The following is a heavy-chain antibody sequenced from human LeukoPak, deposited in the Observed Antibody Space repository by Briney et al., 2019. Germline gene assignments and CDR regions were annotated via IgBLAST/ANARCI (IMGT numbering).Heavy chain of an antibody. CDR3: ARARGYSYGRFDY. J-gene: IGHJ4*02. D-gene: IGHD5-18*01. Sequence: SETLSLTCAVYGGSISSSSYYWGWIRQPPGKGLEWIGSIYYSGSTYYNPSLKSRVTISVDTSKNQFSLKLSSVNAADTAVYYCARARGYSYGRFDYWGQGTLVTVSS. CDR2: IYYSGST. V-gene: IGHV4-39*07. CDR1: GGSISSSSYY.